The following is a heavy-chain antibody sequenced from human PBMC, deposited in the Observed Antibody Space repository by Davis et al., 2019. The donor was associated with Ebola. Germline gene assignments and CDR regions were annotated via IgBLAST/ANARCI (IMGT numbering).Heavy chain of an antibody. J-gene: IGHJ3*02. CDR1: GYSFTSYW. D-gene: IGHD2-15*01. CDR2: IYPGDSDT. CDR3: ARRVVTATLAFDI. V-gene: IGHV5-51*01. Sequence: GESLKISCTGSGYSFTSYWIGWVRQMPGKGLEWMGIIYPGDSDTRYSPSFQGQVTISADKSISTAYLQWSSLKASDTAMYYCARRVVTATLAFDIWGQGTMVTVSS.